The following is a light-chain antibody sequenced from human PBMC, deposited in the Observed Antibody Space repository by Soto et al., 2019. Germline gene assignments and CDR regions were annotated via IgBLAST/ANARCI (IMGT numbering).Light chain of an antibody. CDR3: QQYSSYPWT. J-gene: IGKJ1*01. V-gene: IGKV1-5*03. CDR2: KAS. Sequence: DIQMNQSPSTLSASIGDRVTITCRASQYMSDWRAWYQQKPGKVPKLLISKASYLESGLPLRFSGSGSGREFTRTISSLQPDDFATYYCQQYSSYPWTFGQGTKVEVK. CDR1: QYMSDW.